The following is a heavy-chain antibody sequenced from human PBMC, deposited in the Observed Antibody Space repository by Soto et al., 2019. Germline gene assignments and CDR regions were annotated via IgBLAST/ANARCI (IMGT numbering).Heavy chain of an antibody. CDR2: MNPNSGNT. CDR1: GYTFTSYD. V-gene: IGHV1-8*01. Sequence: ASVKVSCKASGYTFTSYDINWVRQATGQGLEWMGWMNPNSGNTGYAQKFQGRVTMTRNTSISTAYMELSSLRSEDTAVYYCARGLFGVHWDYIWGSYRYSFDYWGQGTLVTVSS. CDR3: ARGLFGVHWDYIWGSYRYSFDY. D-gene: IGHD3-16*02. J-gene: IGHJ4*02.